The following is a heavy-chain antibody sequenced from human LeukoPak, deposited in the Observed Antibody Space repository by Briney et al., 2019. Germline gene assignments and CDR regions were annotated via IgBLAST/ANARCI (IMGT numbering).Heavy chain of an antibody. Sequence: KTSETLSLTCTVSGGSISSSSYYWGWIRQPPGKGLEWIGSIYYSGITYYNPSLKSRVTISVDTSKNQFSLKLSSVTAADTAVYYCARLLGEYQLLARYYYYYYMDVWGKGTTVTISS. CDR1: GGSISSSSYY. CDR2: IYYSGIT. J-gene: IGHJ6*03. D-gene: IGHD2-2*01. CDR3: ARLLGEYQLLARYYYYYYMDV. V-gene: IGHV4-39*07.